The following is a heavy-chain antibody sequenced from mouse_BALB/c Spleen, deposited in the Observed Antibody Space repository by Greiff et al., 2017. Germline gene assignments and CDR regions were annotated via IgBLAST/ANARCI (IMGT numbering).Heavy chain of an antibody. J-gene: IGHJ3*01. CDR1: GFSLTSYG. CDR3: ARNLDYRYDGGFAY. Sequence: QVQLKESGPGLVQPSQSLSITCTVSGFSLTSYGVHWVRQSPGKGLEWLGVIWSGGSTDYNAAFISRLSISKDNSKSQVFFKMNSLQANDTAIYYCARNLDYRYDGGFAYWGQGTLVTVSA. V-gene: IGHV2-2*02. CDR2: IWSGGST. D-gene: IGHD2-14*01.